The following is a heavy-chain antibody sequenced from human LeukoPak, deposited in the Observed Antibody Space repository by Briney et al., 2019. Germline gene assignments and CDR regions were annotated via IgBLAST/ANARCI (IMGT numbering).Heavy chain of an antibody. D-gene: IGHD5-12*01. Sequence: GGSLRLSCAASGFTFSSHWMHWVRQAPGKGLVWVSRINSDGSSTNYADSVKGRFTISRDNAKNTLYLQMNSLRAEDTAVYYCARDPYSGYEPTFDYWGQGTLVTVSS. V-gene: IGHV3-74*01. CDR1: GFTFSSHW. J-gene: IGHJ4*02. CDR3: ARDPYSGYEPTFDY. CDR2: INSDGSST.